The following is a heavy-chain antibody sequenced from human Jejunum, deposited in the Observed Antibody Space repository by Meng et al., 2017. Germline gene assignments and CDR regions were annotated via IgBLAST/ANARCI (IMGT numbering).Heavy chain of an antibody. CDR1: GYSFSTYW. CDR3: ARPSDSSAYDWYFDL. J-gene: IGHJ2*01. Sequence: GGSLRLSCQGSGYSFSTYWIGWVRQMPGKGLEWMGIIYPGDSDTRYSPSFQGQVTVSADKSVTTAYLQWSSLRASDTATYYCARPSDSSAYDWYFDLWGRGTLVTVSS. CDR2: IYPGDSDT. D-gene: IGHD6-25*01. V-gene: IGHV5-51*01.